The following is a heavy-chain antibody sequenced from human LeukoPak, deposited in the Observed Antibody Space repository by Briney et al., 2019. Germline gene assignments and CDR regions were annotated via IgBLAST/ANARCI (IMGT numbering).Heavy chain of an antibody. D-gene: IGHD3-10*01. CDR2: IYYSGST. Sequence: SETLSLTCTVSGGSISSYYWSWIRQPPGKGLEWIGYIYYSGSTNYSPSLKSRVTISVDTSKNQFSLKLSSVTAADTAVYYCARAYYYGSGSRGPHWFDPWGQGTLVTVSS. CDR3: ARAYYYGSGSRGPHWFDP. CDR1: GGSISSYY. V-gene: IGHV4-59*01. J-gene: IGHJ5*02.